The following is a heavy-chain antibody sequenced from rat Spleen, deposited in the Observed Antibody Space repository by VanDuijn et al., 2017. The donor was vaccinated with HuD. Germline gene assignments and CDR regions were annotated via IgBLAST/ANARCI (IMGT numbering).Heavy chain of an antibody. CDR3: TRHGGLRNWFAY. D-gene: IGHD1-11*01. CDR1: GFIFSDYD. CDR2: ISTGGDNI. V-gene: IGHV5S13*01. Sequence: EVQLVESGGGSVQPGRSLKISCVASGFIFSDYDMACVRQAPTKGLEWIAYISTGGDNIYYRDSVKGRFTISRDDAKNTQYLQMDSLRSEDTATYYCTRHGGLRNWFAYWGQGTLVTVSS. J-gene: IGHJ3*01.